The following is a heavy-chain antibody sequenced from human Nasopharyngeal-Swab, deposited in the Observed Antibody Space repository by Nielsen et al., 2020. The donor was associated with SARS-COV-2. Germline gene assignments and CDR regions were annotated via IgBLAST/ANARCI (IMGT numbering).Heavy chain of an antibody. CDR2: IKQDGSEK. CDR3: ARLKYDFWNGPPEDY. Sequence: GGSLRLSCAASGFTFSSYWMSWVRQAPGRGLEWVANIKQDGSEKYYVDSLKGRFTISRDNAKNSLYLQKNRLRAEDMAVYYCARLKYDFWNGPPEDYWGQGTLVTVSS. D-gene: IGHD3-3*01. J-gene: IGHJ4*02. V-gene: IGHV3-7*01. CDR1: GFTFSSYW.